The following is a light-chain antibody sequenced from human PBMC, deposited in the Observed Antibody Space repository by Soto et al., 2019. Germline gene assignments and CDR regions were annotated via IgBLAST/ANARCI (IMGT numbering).Light chain of an antibody. CDR3: QHYGISPWT. Sequence: EIGLTQSPGTLSLSPGERATLSCRASQSVDYLVWYQQKPGQAPRLLIYGASSRATGIPDRFSGSGSGTDFTLTISRLEPEDFAMYYCQHYGISPWTFGQGTKVEIK. CDR1: QSVDY. V-gene: IGKV3-20*01. CDR2: GAS. J-gene: IGKJ1*01.